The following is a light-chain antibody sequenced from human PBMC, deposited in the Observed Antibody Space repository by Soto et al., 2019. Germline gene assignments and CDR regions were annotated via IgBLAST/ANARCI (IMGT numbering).Light chain of an antibody. CDR1: QSVSNNY. J-gene: IGKJ5*01. CDR3: QHRMNWPLT. V-gene: IGKV3D-20*02. Sequence: EIVLTQSPGTLSLSPGERATLSCMASQSVSNNYLAWYQQKPGQAPRLLIYGASNRATGIPDRFSGSGSGTDFTLTISRLEPEDFAVYYCQHRMNWPLTFGQGTRLEIK. CDR2: GAS.